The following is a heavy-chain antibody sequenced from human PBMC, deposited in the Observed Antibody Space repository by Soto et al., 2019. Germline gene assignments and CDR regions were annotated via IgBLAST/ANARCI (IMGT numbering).Heavy chain of an antibody. Sequence: QVQLVQSGAEVKKPGASVKVSCKASGYSFTSYDINWVRQATGQGLEWMGWMNPHSGNPGSAQKFQGRVTMTRNTSISTAYMELTSLRSEATAVYYCARDNAGYFDLWGRGTLVTVSS. CDR3: ARDNAGYFDL. J-gene: IGHJ2*01. V-gene: IGHV1-8*01. D-gene: IGHD1-20*01. CDR1: GYSFTSYD. CDR2: MNPHSGNP.